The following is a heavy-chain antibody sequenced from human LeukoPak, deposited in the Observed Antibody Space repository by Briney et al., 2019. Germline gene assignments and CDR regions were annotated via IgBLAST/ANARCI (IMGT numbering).Heavy chain of an antibody. CDR2: ISGSGDIT. CDR3: AKSLGGDYLSDFDY. Sequence: GGSLRLSCAASGFSFNTYAMTWVRQAPGQGLERVSVISGSGDITYYTDSVKGRFTISRDNSKNTLFLQMNGLRAEDTAVYFCAKSLGGDYLSDFDYWGQGTLVTVSS. CDR1: GFSFNTYA. J-gene: IGHJ4*02. D-gene: IGHD2/OR15-2a*01. V-gene: IGHV3-23*01.